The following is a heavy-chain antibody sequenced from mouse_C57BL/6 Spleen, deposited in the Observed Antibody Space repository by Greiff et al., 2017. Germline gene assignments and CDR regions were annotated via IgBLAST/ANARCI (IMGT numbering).Heavy chain of an antibody. V-gene: IGHV1-76*01. J-gene: IGHJ3*01. D-gene: IGHD2-3*01. CDR1: GYTFTDYY. Sequence: QVQLKQSGAELVRPGASVKLSCKASGYTFTDYYINWVKQRPGQGLEWIARIYPGSGNTYYNEKFKGKATLTAEKSSSTAYMQLSSLTSEDSAVYFCARGDGYYVGAYWGQGTLVTVSA. CDR2: IYPGSGNT. CDR3: ARGDGYYVGAY.